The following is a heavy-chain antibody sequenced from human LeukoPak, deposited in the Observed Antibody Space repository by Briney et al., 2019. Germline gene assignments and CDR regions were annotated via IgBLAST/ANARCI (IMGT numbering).Heavy chain of an antibody. CDR1: GYTFAGYY. CDR3: ARGGTIVTANSRGNDY. Sequence: ASVKVSCKASGYTFAGYYMHWMRQAPGQGLEWMGWINPNSGDINYAQKFQGRVTMTSDTSFSTAYMELTTLRSDDTAVYYCARGGTIVTANSRGNDYWGQGTLVTVSS. CDR2: INPNSGDI. J-gene: IGHJ4*02. V-gene: IGHV1-2*02. D-gene: IGHD1/OR15-1a*01.